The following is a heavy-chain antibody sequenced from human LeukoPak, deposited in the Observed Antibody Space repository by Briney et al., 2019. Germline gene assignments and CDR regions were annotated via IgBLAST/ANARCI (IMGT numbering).Heavy chain of an antibody. CDR2: INPTGGST. V-gene: IGHV1-46*01. D-gene: IGHD6-13*01. CDR1: GYTFTSYY. J-gene: IGHJ4*02. Sequence: GASVKVSCKASGYTFTSYYMHWVRQAPGQGLEWMGLINPTGGSTGYAQKFQGRVTMTRNTSISTAYMELSSLRSEDTAVYYCARGAFRAAAGRLVYWGQGTLVTVSS. CDR3: ARGAFRAAAGRLVY.